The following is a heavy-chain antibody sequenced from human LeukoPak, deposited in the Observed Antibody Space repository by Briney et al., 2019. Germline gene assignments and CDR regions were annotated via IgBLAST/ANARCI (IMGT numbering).Heavy chain of an antibody. V-gene: IGHV1-69*13. Sequence: SVTVSCKASGGTFSSYAISWVRQAPGQGLEWMGGIIPIFGTANYAQKFQGRVTITADESTSTAYMELSSLRSEDTAVYYCAREGYSSGWYTGAFDYWGQGTLVTVSS. J-gene: IGHJ4*02. D-gene: IGHD6-19*01. CDR3: AREGYSSGWYTGAFDY. CDR1: GGTFSSYA. CDR2: IIPIFGTA.